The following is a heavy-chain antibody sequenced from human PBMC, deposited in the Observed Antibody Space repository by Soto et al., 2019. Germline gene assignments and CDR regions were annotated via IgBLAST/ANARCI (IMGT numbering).Heavy chain of an antibody. CDR3: ARAPRGNYGYPSYFDY. Sequence: QVQLQESGPGLVKPSETLSLTCTVSGDSISSYYWSWIRQPPGKGLEWIGYIDYSGSTNYNPSLKSRVTISVDTSKNQFSLKLSSVTAADTAVYYCARAPRGNYGYPSYFDYWGQGTLVSVSS. V-gene: IGHV4-59*01. CDR2: IDYSGST. D-gene: IGHD3-10*01. J-gene: IGHJ4*02. CDR1: GDSISSYY.